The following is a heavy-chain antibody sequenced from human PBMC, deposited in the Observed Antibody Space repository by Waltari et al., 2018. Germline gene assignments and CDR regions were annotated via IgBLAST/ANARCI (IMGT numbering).Heavy chain of an antibody. CDR3: ARPYYSGSGYLDY. D-gene: IGHD3-10*01. J-gene: IGHJ4*02. V-gene: IGHV1-18*01. CDR2: ISPSTVKT. Sequence: QVQLVQSGAEVKKPGASVKVSCKTSGYTFTSYDITWVRQAPGHGLEWMGWISPSTVKTIYSHSLQGRVTMTTDTSTSTAYMEVRNLRSDDTAVYYCARPYYSGSGYLDYWGQGTLVTVSS. CDR1: GYTFTSYD.